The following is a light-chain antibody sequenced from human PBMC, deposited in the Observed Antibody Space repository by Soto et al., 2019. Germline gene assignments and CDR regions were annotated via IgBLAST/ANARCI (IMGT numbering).Light chain of an antibody. Sequence: EIVLTQSPGTLSLSPGERATLSCRASQSVSSSYLAWYQQKPVQAPRLLIYGASSRATGIPDRFSGSGAGTDFTLTISRLEPEDFAVYYCQQYCSSPLFTFGPGTKVDIK. CDR3: QQYCSSPLFT. CDR2: GAS. J-gene: IGKJ3*01. V-gene: IGKV3-20*01. CDR1: QSVSSSY.